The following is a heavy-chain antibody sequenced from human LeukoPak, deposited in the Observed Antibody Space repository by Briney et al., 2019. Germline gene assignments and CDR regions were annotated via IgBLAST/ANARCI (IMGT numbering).Heavy chain of an antibody. CDR3: ARGPRGSYYDY. CDR2: INPNSGGT. J-gene: IGHJ4*02. V-gene: IGHV1-2*02. Sequence: ASVKVSCKASGGTFSSYAISWVRQAPGQGLEWMGWINPNSGGTNYAQKFQGRVTMTRDTSISTAYMELSRLRSDDTAVYYCARGPRGSYYDYWGQGTLVTVSS. D-gene: IGHD1-26*01. CDR1: GGTFSSYA.